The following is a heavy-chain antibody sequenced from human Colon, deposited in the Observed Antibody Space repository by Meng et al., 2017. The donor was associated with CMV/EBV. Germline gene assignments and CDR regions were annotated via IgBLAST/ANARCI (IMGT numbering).Heavy chain of an antibody. J-gene: IGHJ4*02. Sequence: GGSLRLSCAASGFTFSNYAMSWVRQAPGKGLEWVANIKQDGSQKYFVDSVKGRFTISRDNAKNSLFLQMNSLRAEDTAVYYCARDTLPIDFWSGYMTWGQGTLVTVSS. CDR2: IKQDGSQK. CDR3: ARDTLPIDFWSGYMT. V-gene: IGHV3-7*01. CDR1: GFTFSNYA. D-gene: IGHD3-3*01.